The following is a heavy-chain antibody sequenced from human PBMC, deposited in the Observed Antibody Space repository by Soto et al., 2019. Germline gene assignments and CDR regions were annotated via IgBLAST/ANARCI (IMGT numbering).Heavy chain of an antibody. J-gene: IGHJ4*02. Sequence: QITLKESGPTLVKPTETLTLTCTFSGFSLSTSGVGVAWIRQPPGKALEWLALIYWDDDKRYSPSLKSRLTLTKDTSKNLVVLTLTTMDPGDTATYYCAHCRKSYYDILSGYNYWGQGTLVTVSS. D-gene: IGHD3-9*01. CDR2: IYWDDDK. CDR3: AHCRKSYYDILSGYNY. V-gene: IGHV2-5*02. CDR1: GFSLSTSGVG.